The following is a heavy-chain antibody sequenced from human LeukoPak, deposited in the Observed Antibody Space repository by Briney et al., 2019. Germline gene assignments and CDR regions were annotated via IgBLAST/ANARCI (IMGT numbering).Heavy chain of an antibody. CDR3: AKEGPTALGVPAHYGMDV. Sequence: GGSLRLPCAASGFTFSSYGMHWVRQAPGKGLEWVAVISYDGSNKYYADSVKGRFTISRDNSKNTLYLQMNSLRAEDTAVYYCAKEGPTALGVPAHYGMDVWGKGTTVTVSS. D-gene: IGHD2-2*01. CDR1: GFTFSSYG. J-gene: IGHJ6*04. CDR2: ISYDGSNK. V-gene: IGHV3-30*18.